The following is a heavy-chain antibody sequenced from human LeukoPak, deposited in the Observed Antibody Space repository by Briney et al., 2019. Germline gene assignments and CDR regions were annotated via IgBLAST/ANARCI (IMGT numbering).Heavy chain of an antibody. CDR3: AKNKADSSGYYSFDY. D-gene: IGHD3-22*01. CDR1: GFTFSNYA. Sequence: GGSLRLSCAASGFTFSNYAMSWVRQAPGKGLEWVSAISGTGGSTYYADSVRGRFTISRDNSKNTLYLQMNSLRAEDTAVYYCAKNKADSSGYYSFDYWGQGTLVTVSS. J-gene: IGHJ4*02. V-gene: IGHV3-23*01. CDR2: ISGTGGST.